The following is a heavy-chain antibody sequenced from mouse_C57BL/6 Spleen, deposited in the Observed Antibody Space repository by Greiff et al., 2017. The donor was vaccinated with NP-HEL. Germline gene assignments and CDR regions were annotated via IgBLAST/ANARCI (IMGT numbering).Heavy chain of an antibody. CDR1: GYSITSGYY. D-gene: IGHD1-1*01. CDR2: ISYDGSN. J-gene: IGHJ1*03. CDR3: ARGTYYGSSHWYFDV. V-gene: IGHV3-6*01. Sequence: EVKLQESGPGLVKPSQSLSLTCSVTGYSITSGYYWNWIRQFPGNKLEWMGYISYDGSNNYNPSLKNRISITRDTSKNQFFLKLNSVTTEYTATYYCARGTYYGSSHWYFDVWGTGTTVTVSS.